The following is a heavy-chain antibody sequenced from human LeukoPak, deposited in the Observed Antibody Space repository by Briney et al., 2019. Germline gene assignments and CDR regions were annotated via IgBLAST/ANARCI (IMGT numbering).Heavy chain of an antibody. CDR3: AKDPLYSGYDPFSDY. CDR2: ISGSGGST. CDR1: GVTFSSYA. Sequence: GGSLTLSCAASGVTFSSYAMSWVRQAPGKGLDLVSAISGSGGSTYYANSVKGRFTISRDNSKNTLYLQMNSLGAEDTAVYYCAKDPLYSGYDPFSDYWGQGTLVIVSS. J-gene: IGHJ4*02. D-gene: IGHD5-12*01. V-gene: IGHV3-23*01.